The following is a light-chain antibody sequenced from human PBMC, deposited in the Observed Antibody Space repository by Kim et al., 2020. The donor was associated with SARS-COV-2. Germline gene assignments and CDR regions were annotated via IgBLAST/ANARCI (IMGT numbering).Light chain of an antibody. J-gene: IGKJ2*01. Sequence: SASDGDTVTITCRASRRISSYLNWFQQKPGKAPKVLIYAASSLQDGVPSRCSGGGSGTDFTLTISSLQPGDTATYYCQQSHSTPYTFGQGTKLE. CDR1: RRISSY. V-gene: IGKV1-39*01. CDR2: AAS. CDR3: QQSHSTPYT.